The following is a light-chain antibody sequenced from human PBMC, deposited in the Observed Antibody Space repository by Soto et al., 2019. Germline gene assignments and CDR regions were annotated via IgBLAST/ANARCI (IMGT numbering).Light chain of an antibody. V-gene: IGKV1-39*01. J-gene: IGKJ4*01. Sequence: DIQITQSPSSLSASVGDRVTITCRASQSISTYLNWYQHKPGKAPKLLIYAASSLQSGVPSRFSGSGSGRDFTLTISSLQPEDFASYYCQQTCSILALTFGGGTKVDIK. CDR1: QSISTY. CDR2: AAS. CDR3: QQTCSILALT.